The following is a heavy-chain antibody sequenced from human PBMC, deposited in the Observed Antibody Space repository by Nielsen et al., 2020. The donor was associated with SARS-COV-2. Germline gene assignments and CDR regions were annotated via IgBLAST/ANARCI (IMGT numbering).Heavy chain of an antibody. CDR1: GFTFSSYD. D-gene: IGHD3-22*01. Sequence: GESLKISCAASGFTFSSYDMHWVRQATGKGLEWVSAIGTAGDTYYPGSVKGRFTISRENAKNSLYLQMNSLRAGDTAVYYCARGVGRYYDSSGYYQYYFDYWGQGTLVTVSS. V-gene: IGHV3-13*04. CDR2: IGTAGDT. CDR3: ARGVGRYYDSSGYYQYYFDY. J-gene: IGHJ4*02.